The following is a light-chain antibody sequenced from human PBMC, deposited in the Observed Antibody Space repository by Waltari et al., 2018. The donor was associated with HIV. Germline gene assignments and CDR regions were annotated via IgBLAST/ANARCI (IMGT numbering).Light chain of an antibody. CDR3: ATWDSSLSAVV. J-gene: IGLJ2*01. CDR1: TSNIGNNY. Sequence: QSLLTQPPSVSAATGQKIIISCSGSTSNIGNNYVSWYQHLPGTPPKVLIYDNYKRPSGIPDRFSGSKSGTSATLAITGLQTGDEADYYCATWDSSLSAVVFGGGTKVTVL. V-gene: IGLV1-51*01. CDR2: DNY.